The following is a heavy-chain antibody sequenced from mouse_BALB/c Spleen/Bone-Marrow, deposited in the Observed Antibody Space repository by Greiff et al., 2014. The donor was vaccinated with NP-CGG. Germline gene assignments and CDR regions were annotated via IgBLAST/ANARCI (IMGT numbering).Heavy chain of an antibody. Sequence: VQLQQSGAELVKPGASVKLSCKASGYTFTIYWMHWVKQRPGQGLEWIGEIDPSDSDANYNQKFKGKATLTVDKSPTTAYMQLSSLTSEDSAVYYCARRNYYGSHYWYFDVWGAGTTVTVSS. CDR3: ARRNYYGSHYWYFDV. J-gene: IGHJ1*01. V-gene: IGHV1-69*02. CDR2: IDPSDSDA. D-gene: IGHD1-1*01. CDR1: GYTFTIYW.